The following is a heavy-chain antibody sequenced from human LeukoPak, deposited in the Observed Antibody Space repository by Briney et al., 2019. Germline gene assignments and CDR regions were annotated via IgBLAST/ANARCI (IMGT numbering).Heavy chain of an antibody. D-gene: IGHD3-22*01. V-gene: IGHV1-18*01. Sequence: ASVKVSCKASGYTFTSYGISWVRQAPGQGLEWMGWISAYNGNTNYAQKLQGRVTMTTDTSTSTAYMELRSLRSDDTAVYYCARDHLLYYYDSSGYPDYWGQGTLVTVSS. CDR3: ARDHLLYYYDSSGYPDY. CDR2: ISAYNGNT. J-gene: IGHJ4*02. CDR1: GYTFTSYG.